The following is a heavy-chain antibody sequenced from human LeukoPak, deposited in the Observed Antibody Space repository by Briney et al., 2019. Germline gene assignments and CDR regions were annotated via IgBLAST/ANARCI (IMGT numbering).Heavy chain of an antibody. D-gene: IGHD3-16*02. CDR2: ISGSGGST. CDR1: GFTFSSYA. CDR3: AKGSVGGLSLYRLSYFDY. Sequence: GGSLRLSCAASGFTFSSYAMSWVRQAPGKGLEWVSAISGSGGSTFYADSVKGRFTISRDNSKNTLFLQMNSLRAEDMAVYYCAKGSVGGLSLYRLSYFDYWGQGTLVTVSS. J-gene: IGHJ4*02. V-gene: IGHV3-23*01.